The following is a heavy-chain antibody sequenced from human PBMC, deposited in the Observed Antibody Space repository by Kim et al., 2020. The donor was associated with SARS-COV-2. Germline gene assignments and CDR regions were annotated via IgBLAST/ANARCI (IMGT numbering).Heavy chain of an antibody. CDR3: ARVLGEGATVTTFDY. Sequence: GGSLRLSCAASGFTFSSYSMNWVRQAPGKGLEWVSSISSSSSYIYYADSVKGRFTISRDNAKNSLYLQMNSLRAEDTAVYYCARVLGEGATVTTFDYWAQGTLVTVSS. D-gene: IGHD4-17*01. CDR2: ISSSSSYI. V-gene: IGHV3-21*01. J-gene: IGHJ4*02. CDR1: GFTFSSYS.